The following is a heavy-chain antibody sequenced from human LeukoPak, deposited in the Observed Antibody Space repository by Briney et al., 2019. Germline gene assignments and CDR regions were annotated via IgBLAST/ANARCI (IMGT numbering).Heavy chain of an antibody. V-gene: IGHV3-74*01. CDR3: ARALSTGGRIDY. D-gene: IGHD2-8*02. Sequence: GGSLRLSCAASGFTFSSYWMHWVRQAPGKGLVWVSRINSDGSVTSYGDSVKGRFTVSRDSAKNALYLQMNSLRAEDTAVYYCARALSTGGRIDYWGQGTLVTVSS. CDR1: GFTFSSYW. CDR2: INSDGSVT. J-gene: IGHJ4*02.